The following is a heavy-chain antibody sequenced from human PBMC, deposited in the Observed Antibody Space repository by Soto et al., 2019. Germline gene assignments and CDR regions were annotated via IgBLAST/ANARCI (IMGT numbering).Heavy chain of an antibody. D-gene: IGHD1-26*01. CDR1: GFTFNTYV. CDR2: ISVYHGNT. CDR3: ARGGSGSYRMFDY. V-gene: IGHV1-18*01. J-gene: IGHJ4*02. Sequence: QVQLVQSGAEVKKPGASVTVSWQASGFTFNTYVITCVRQAPGQGLEWLGWISVYHGNTNYAQKVQGRVTMTTDTSTSTAYMELRSLRSDDTAVYYCARGGSGSYRMFDYWGQGTLVTVSS.